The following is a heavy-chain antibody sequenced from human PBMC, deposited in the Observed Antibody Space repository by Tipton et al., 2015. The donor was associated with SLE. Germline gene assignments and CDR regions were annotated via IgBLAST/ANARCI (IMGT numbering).Heavy chain of an antibody. CDR3: ARDRNYYDSSGFFLDF. CDR2: ISGSGGST. J-gene: IGHJ4*02. D-gene: IGHD3-22*01. V-gene: IGHV3-23*01. Sequence: LSLTCTVSGGSISSYYWSWVRQAPGKGLKCVSTISGSGGSTYYADSVKGRFTISRDNSKNTLYLQMNSLRAEDTAIYYCARDRNYYDSSGFFLDFWGQGTLVTVSS. CDR1: GGSISSYY.